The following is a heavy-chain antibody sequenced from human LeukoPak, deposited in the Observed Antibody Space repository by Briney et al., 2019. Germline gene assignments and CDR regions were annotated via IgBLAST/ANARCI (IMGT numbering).Heavy chain of an antibody. CDR3: ARDLGIALDY. V-gene: IGHV3-30*04. J-gene: IGHJ4*02. CDR1: GFTFSSYA. D-gene: IGHD6-13*01. Sequence: GGSLRLSCAASGFTFSSYAMHWVRQAPGKGLEWVAVISYDGGNKYYADSVKGRFTISRDNSKNTLYLQMNSLRAEDTAVYYCARDLGIALDYWGQGTLVTVSS. CDR2: ISYDGGNK.